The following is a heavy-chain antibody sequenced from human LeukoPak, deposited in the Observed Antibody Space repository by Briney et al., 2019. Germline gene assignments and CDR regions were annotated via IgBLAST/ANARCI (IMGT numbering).Heavy chain of an antibody. CDR1: GGSISSGGYY. D-gene: IGHD3-10*01. Sequence: SETLSLTCTVSGGSISSGGYYWSWIRQPPGKGLEWIGYIYHSGSTYYNPSLKSRVTISVDRSKNQFSLKLSSVTAADTAVYYCARGYYYGSGSYYGYWGQGTLVTVSS. J-gene: IGHJ4*02. V-gene: IGHV4-30-2*01. CDR3: ARGYYYGSGSYYGY. CDR2: IYHSGST.